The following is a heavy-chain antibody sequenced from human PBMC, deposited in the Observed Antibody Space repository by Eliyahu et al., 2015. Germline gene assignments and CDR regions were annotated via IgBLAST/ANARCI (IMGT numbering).Heavy chain of an antibody. D-gene: IGHD2-21*02. CDR1: GXXFGNYA. V-gene: IGHV3-23*01. CDR3: AKHIVVVTAGLDY. J-gene: IGHJ4*02. Sequence: EVQLLESGGGLVQPGGSLRLXXGAXGXXFGNYAMTWVRQAPGKGLEGVAGITGSNFRTYYAASVKGRFTISRDNSKDTLFLQMNTLSVEDTAVYFCAKHIVVVTAGLDYWGQGTLVTVSP. CDR2: ITGSNFRT.